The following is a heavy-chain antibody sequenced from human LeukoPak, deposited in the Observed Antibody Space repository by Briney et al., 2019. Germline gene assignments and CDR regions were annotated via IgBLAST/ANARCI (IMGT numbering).Heavy chain of an antibody. CDR2: IYYSGST. D-gene: IGHD3-10*01. CDR3: ARVLRGVTDY. J-gene: IGHJ4*02. V-gene: IGHV4-59*01. CDR1: GGSISSYY. Sequence: SETLSLTCTVSGGSISSYYWSWIRQPPGKGLEWIGYIYYSGSTNYNPSLTSRVTISVDTSKNQFSLKLSSVTAADTAVYYCARVLRGVTDYWGQGTLVTVSS.